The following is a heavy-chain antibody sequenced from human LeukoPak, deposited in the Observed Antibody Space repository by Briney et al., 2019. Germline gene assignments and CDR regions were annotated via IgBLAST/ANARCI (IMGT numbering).Heavy chain of an antibody. CDR1: GFTFDDYA. D-gene: IGHD3-22*01. CDR3: AKDQSYYYDTSGYFLN. Sequence: PGRPLRLSCAASGFTFDDYAMHWVRQAPGKGLEWVSSISWNSGSMGYADSVKGRFTISRDNAKNSLYLQMNSLRAEDTALYYCAKDQSYYYDTSGYFLNWGQGTLVTVSS. V-gene: IGHV3-9*01. CDR2: ISWNSGSM. J-gene: IGHJ4*02.